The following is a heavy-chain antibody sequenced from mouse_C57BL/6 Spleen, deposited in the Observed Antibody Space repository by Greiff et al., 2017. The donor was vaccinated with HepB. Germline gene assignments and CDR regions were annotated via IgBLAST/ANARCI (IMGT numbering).Heavy chain of an antibody. Sequence: EVHLVESGGGLVKPGGSLKLSCAASGFTFSDYGMHWVRQAPEKGLEWVAYISSGSSTIYYADTVKGRFTISRDNAKNTLFLQMTSLRSEDTAMYYCARAMVTYYYAMDYWGQGTSVTVSS. CDR2: ISSGSSTI. V-gene: IGHV5-17*01. D-gene: IGHD2-2*01. CDR1: GFTFSDYG. J-gene: IGHJ4*01. CDR3: ARAMVTYYYAMDY.